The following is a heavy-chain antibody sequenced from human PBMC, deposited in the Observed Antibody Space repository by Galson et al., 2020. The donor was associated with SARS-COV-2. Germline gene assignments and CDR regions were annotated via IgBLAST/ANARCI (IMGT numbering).Heavy chain of an antibody. CDR1: GFTFSSYW. V-gene: IGHV3-7*05. D-gene: IGHD3-3*01. CDR2: IKQDGSEK. J-gene: IGHJ4*02. Sequence: GGSLRLSCAASGFTFSSYWMSWVRQAPGKGLEWVANIKQDGSEKYYVDSVKGRFTISRDNAKNSLYLQMNSLRAEDTAVYYCARDWDDFWSGYYYFDYWCQGTLVTVSS. CDR3: ARDWDDFWSGYYYFDY.